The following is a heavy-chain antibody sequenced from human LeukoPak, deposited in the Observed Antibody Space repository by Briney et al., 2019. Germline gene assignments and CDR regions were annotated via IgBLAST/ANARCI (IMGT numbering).Heavy chain of an antibody. CDR2: IRSNLYGGTP. V-gene: IGHV3-49*04. CDR1: GFTFGDYA. CDR3: TRDQTPYY. J-gene: IGHJ4*02. Sequence: GGSLRLSCTASGFTFGDYAMTWVRQAPGKGLEWAGFIRSNLYGGTPEYAASVKGRFTISRDDSNSIAYLEMDSLKTDDTAVYYCTRDQTPYYWGQGTLVTVSS.